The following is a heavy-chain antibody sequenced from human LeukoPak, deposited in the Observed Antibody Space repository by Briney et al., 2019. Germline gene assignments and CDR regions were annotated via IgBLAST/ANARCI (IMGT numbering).Heavy chain of an antibody. D-gene: IGHD5-24*01. V-gene: IGHV4-59*08. CDR2: IYYSGNT. CDR3: ARHQGPRDGYNYGRAFDI. J-gene: IGHJ3*02. CDR1: GGSISTYY. Sequence: PSQTLSLTCTVSGGSISTYYWSWIRQPPGEGLEWIGYIYYSGNTNYNPSLKSRITISVDTSKNQFSLKLSSVTASDTAVYYCARHQGPRDGYNYGRAFDIWGQGTMVTVSS.